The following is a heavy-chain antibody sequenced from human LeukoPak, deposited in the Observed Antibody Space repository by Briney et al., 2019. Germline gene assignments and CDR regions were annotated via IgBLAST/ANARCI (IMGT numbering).Heavy chain of an antibody. CDR1: GFTFSSYG. CDR2: ISYDGSNK. Sequence: GRSLRLSCAASGFTFSSYGMHWVRQAPGKGLEWVAVISYDGSNKYYADSEKGRFTISRDNSKNTLYLQMNSLRAEDTAVYYCAKDPGYPEWGQGTLVTVSS. D-gene: IGHD6-13*01. J-gene: IGHJ4*02. CDR3: AKDPGYPE. V-gene: IGHV3-30*18.